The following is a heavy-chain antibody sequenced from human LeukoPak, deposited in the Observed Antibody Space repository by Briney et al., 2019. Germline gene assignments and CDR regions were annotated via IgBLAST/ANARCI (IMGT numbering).Heavy chain of an antibody. V-gene: IGHV4-31*03. CDR3: ARGGPYIVVVVAATARGWFDP. J-gene: IGHJ5*02. Sequence: SQTLSLTCTVSGGSISSGGYYWSWIRQHPGKGLEWIGYIYYSGSTYYNPSLKSRVTISVDTSKNQFSLKLSSVTAADTAVYYCARGGPYIVVVVAATARGWFDPWGQGTLVTVSS. D-gene: IGHD2-15*01. CDR2: IYYSGST. CDR1: GGSISSGGYY.